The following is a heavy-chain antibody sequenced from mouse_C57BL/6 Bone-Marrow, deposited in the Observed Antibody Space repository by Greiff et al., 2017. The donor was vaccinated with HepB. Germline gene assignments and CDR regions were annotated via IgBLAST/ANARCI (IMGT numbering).Heavy chain of an antibody. Sequence: EVKVEESGGGLVKPGGSLKLSCAASGFTFSSYAMSWVRQTPEKRLEWVATISDGGSYTYYPDNVKGRFTISRDNAKNNLYLQMSHLKSEDTAMYYCARAEYGYDFDYGGQGTTLTVSS. J-gene: IGHJ2*01. D-gene: IGHD2-2*01. CDR1: GFTFSSYA. CDR3: ARAEYGYDFDY. V-gene: IGHV5-4*03. CDR2: ISDGGSYT.